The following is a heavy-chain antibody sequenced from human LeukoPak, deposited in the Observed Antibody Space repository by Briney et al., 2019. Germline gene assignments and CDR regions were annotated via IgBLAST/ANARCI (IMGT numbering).Heavy chain of an antibody. Sequence: ASVKVSCKASGYTFTSYYMHWVRQAPGQGLEWMGIINPSGGSTSYAQKFQGRVTMTRGMSTSTVYMELSSLRSEDTAVYYCARGSDSYSSGWYGDDYWGRGTLVTVSS. J-gene: IGHJ4*02. V-gene: IGHV1-46*01. CDR3: ARGSDSYSSGWYGDDY. D-gene: IGHD6-19*01. CDR2: INPSGGST. CDR1: GYTFTSYY.